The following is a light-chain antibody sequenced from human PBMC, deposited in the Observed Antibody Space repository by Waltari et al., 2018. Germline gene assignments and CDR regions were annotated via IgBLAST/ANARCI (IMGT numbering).Light chain of an antibody. CDR1: SSDVGGYNY. CDR3: SSYTSTSTVL. J-gene: IGLJ2*01. V-gene: IGLV2-14*03. CDR2: DVK. Sequence: QSDLSQPASMSGSPGQSITISCTGTSSDVGGYNYVSWYQEYPGKAPNLIIYDVKNRPSGVSNRFSGSKSGNTASLTISGLQAEDDADYYCSSYTSTSTVLFGGGTKVTVL.